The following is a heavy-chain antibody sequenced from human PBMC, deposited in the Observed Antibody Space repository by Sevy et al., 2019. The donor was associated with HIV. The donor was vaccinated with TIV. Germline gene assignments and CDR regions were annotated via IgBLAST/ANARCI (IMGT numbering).Heavy chain of an antibody. CDR2: INPNSGGT. V-gene: IGHV1-2*06. CDR1: GYTFTGYY. CDR3: ARVYSSSWSNWFDP. Sequence: ASVKVSCKASGYTFTGYYMHWVRQAPGQGLEWMGRINPNSGGTNYAQKFQGRVTMTRDTSISTAYMELSRLRSDDTAVYYCARVYSSSWSNWFDPWGQGTQVTVSS. D-gene: IGHD6-13*01. J-gene: IGHJ5*02.